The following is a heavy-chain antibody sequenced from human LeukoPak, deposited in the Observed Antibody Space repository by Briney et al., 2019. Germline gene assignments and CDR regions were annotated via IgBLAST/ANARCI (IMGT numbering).Heavy chain of an antibody. CDR1: GFTFSDSG. Sequence: HSGRSLRLSCAASGFTFSDSGMHWVRQAPGKGLEWVAVISYDGSNKYYADSVKGRFTISRDNSKNTLYLQMNSLRAEDTAVYYCARDVGSGWSVDYWGQGTLVTVSS. V-gene: IGHV3-30*03. CDR3: ARDVGSGWSVDY. CDR2: ISYDGSNK. J-gene: IGHJ4*02. D-gene: IGHD6-19*01.